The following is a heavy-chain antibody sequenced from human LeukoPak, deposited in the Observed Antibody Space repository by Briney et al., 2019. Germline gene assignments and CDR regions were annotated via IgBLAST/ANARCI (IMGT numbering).Heavy chain of an antibody. J-gene: IGHJ4*02. Sequence: GGSLRLSCAASGFTVSSNYMSWVRQAPGKGLEWVSVIYSGGSTYYADSVKGRFTISRDDSKDTVYLQMNSLRAEDTAIYYCAKATFGCSSTSCYSFDYWGQGTLVTVSS. D-gene: IGHD2-2*02. CDR1: GFTVSSNY. V-gene: IGHV3-53*01. CDR2: IYSGGST. CDR3: AKATFGCSSTSCYSFDY.